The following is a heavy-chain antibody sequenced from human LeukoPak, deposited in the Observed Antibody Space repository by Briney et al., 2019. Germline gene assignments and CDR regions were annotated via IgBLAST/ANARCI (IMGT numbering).Heavy chain of an antibody. CDR1: GFSVSNYN. CDR3: AGRFCSGGSCYSDY. Sequence: GSLRLSCAASGFSVSNYNMNWVRQAPGKGLEWIGEINHSGSTNYNPSLKSRVTISVDTSKNQFSLKLSSVTAADTAVYYCAGRFCSGGSCYSDYWGQGTLVTVSS. D-gene: IGHD2-15*01. V-gene: IGHV4-34*08. J-gene: IGHJ4*02. CDR2: INHSGST.